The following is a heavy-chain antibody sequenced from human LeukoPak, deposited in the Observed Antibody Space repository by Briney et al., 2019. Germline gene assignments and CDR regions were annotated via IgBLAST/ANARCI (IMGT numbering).Heavy chain of an antibody. CDR1: GGSISSYY. J-gene: IGHJ4*02. D-gene: IGHD7-27*01. CDR3: ARDSEDWGFDY. Sequence: SETLSLTCTVSGGSISSYYWSWIRQPPGKGLEWIGYIYYSGSTNYNPSLKSRVTISVDTSKNQFSLKLSSVTAADTAVYYCARDSEDWGFDYWGQGTLVTVSS. CDR2: IYYSGST. V-gene: IGHV4-59*01.